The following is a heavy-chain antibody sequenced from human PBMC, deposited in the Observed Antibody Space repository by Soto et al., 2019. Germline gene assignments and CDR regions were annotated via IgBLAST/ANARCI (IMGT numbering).Heavy chain of an antibody. CDR3: ERRGLFESGGIDY. V-gene: IGHV3-48*01. CDR2: ISSSTTII. Sequence: EVQLVESGGGLVQPGGSLRLSCAASGFTFTSYSMNWVRQAPGKGLEWVSYISSSTTIIYYADSVKGRYTISRDNARNSLYLQINSLRAEDTAVYYCERRGLFESGGIDYWGQGTLVTVSS. D-gene: IGHD3-10*01. J-gene: IGHJ4*02. CDR1: GFTFTSYS.